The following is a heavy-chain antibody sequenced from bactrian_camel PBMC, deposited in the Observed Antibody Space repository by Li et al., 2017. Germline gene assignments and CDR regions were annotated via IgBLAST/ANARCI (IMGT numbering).Heavy chain of an antibody. D-gene: IGHD5*01. CDR1: ESAFRSNL. CDR3: AKGREDYAGSSLID. J-gene: IGHJ4*01. V-gene: IGHV3S1*01. CDR2: INSGGDVT. Sequence: VQLVESGGGLVQPGGSLRLSCAADESAFRSNLMSWVRQAPGKELEWVSVINSGGDVTWYQDSVKGRFTISGDNAKNTLYLQLNNLRTDDTAIYYCAKGREDYAGSSLIDWGQGTQVTVS.